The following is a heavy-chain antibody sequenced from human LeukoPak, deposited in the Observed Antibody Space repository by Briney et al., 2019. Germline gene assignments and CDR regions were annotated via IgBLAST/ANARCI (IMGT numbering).Heavy chain of an antibody. CDR1: GFTFSSYA. J-gene: IGHJ4*02. CDR2: ISGSGSST. CDR3: AKCLTRVQMGLPSSDY. V-gene: IGHV3-23*01. D-gene: IGHD5/OR15-5a*01. Sequence: PGGSLRLSCAASGFTFSSYAMSWVRQAPGKGLEWVSAISGSGSSTYYADSVKGRFTISRDNSKNTLYLQMNSLRAEDTAVYYCAKCLTRVQMGLPSSDYWGQGTLVTVSS.